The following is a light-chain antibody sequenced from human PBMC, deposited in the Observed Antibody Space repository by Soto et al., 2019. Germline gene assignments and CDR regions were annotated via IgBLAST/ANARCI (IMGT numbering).Light chain of an antibody. V-gene: IGLV2-14*01. CDR3: SSYTSSSTRV. CDR1: SIDVGGYNY. CDR2: EVS. J-gene: IGLJ3*02. Sequence: QSALTQPASVSGSPGQSITISCTGTSIDVGGYNYVSWYQQHPGKAPKLMIYEVSNRPSGVSNRFAGSKSGNTASLNISGLQAEDEADYYCSSYTSSSTRVFGGGTKLNVL.